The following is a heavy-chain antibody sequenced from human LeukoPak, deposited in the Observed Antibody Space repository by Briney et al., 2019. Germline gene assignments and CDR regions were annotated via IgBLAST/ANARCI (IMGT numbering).Heavy chain of an antibody. Sequence: GGSLRLSCAASGFIFSSYDMYWVRQAPGKCLEWVAVISNDGNNKQYADSVKGRFTISRDNSKNTLYLQMNSLRADDTAVYHCAKDGLMRFFDYWGQGTLVTVSS. CDR2: ISNDGNNK. CDR1: GFIFSSYD. V-gene: IGHV3-30*18. J-gene: IGHJ4*02. D-gene: IGHD2-8*01. CDR3: AKDGLMRFFDY.